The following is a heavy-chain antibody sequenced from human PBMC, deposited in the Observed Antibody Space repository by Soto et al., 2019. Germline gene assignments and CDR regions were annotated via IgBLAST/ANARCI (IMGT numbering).Heavy chain of an antibody. Sequence: QVQLQQWGAGLLKPSETLSLTCAVYGGSFSGYYWSWIRQPPGKGLEWIGEINHGGDTSYNPSLKGRVTLSEDTSKKQLSLRLSSVTAADTAVYYCARGTRYTYGYPLDYWGQGTLVTVSS. D-gene: IGHD5-18*01. CDR1: GGSFSGYY. CDR3: ARGTRYTYGYPLDY. J-gene: IGHJ4*02. V-gene: IGHV4-34*01. CDR2: INHGGDT.